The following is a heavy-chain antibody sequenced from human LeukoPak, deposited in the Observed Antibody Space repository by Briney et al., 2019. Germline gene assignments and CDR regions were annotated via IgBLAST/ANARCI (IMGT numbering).Heavy chain of an antibody. CDR3: TRVGYIDEGIDY. J-gene: IGHJ4*02. CDR2: IQYDGSKT. V-gene: IGHV3-33*03. Sequence: GGSLRLSCAGSGFTFSHYGMHWVRQAPGKGLEWVAGIQYDGSKTYYGDSVKGRFSISRDNAKNSLYLQMNSLRAEDTAIYYCTRVGYIDEGIDYWGQGTLVTVSS. D-gene: IGHD5-24*01. CDR1: GFTFSHYG.